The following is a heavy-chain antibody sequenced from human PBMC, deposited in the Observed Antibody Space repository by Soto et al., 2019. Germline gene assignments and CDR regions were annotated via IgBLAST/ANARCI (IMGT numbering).Heavy chain of an antibody. Sequence: ASVQVSCKVSGYTLNELSIHWVRQALGKGQEWVGGFDPEDGETVYAEKFQGRVSMTEDTSTDAANMELSSLTSEDTAVYYWAAGRLARDFDYWGQGSVVTVSS. CDR3: AAGRLARDFDY. D-gene: IGHD6-6*01. J-gene: IGHJ4*02. CDR2: FDPEDGET. CDR1: GYTLNELS. V-gene: IGHV1-24*01.